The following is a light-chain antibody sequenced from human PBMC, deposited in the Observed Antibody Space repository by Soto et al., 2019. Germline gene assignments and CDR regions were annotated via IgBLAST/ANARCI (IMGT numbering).Light chain of an antibody. J-gene: IGKJ4*01. CDR2: AAS. Sequence: DIQLTQSPSSLAASVGDRLTITCRASQNINTYLTWYQQKPGKAPKLLIYAASSLQSGVPSRFSGSGSGTDFTLTISSLQPEDFATYYCQQSFSSLTFGGGTKVDIK. V-gene: IGKV1-39*01. CDR3: QQSFSSLT. CDR1: QNINTY.